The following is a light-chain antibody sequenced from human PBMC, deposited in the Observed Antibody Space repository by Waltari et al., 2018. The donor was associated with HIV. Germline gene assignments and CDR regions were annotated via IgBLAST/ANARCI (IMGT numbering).Light chain of an antibody. CDR1: SSDVGGYNY. CDR2: EVS. V-gene: IGLV2-14*01. CDR3: SSYTSSSFPVV. J-gene: IGLJ2*01. Sequence: QSALTQPASVSGSPGQSITISCTGTSSDVGGYNYVSWYQQHPGKAPKLMIYEVSNRPSGVSNRVSGSKAGNTASLTMSGLQAEDEADYYCSSYTSSSFPVVFGGGTKLTVL.